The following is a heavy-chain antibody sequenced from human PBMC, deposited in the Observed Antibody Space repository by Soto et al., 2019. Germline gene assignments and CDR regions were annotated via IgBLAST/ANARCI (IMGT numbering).Heavy chain of an antibody. CDR3: AIGVPRANTPLLWFGELNWFDP. V-gene: IGHV4-31*03. D-gene: IGHD3-10*01. CDR1: GGSISSGGYY. J-gene: IGHJ5*02. CDR2: IYYSGST. Sequence: SETLSLTCTVSGGSISSGGYYWSWIRQHPGKGLEWIGYIYYSGSTYYNQSLKSRVTISVDTSKNQFSLKLSSVTAADTAVYYCAIGVPRANTPLLWFGELNWFDPWGQGTLVTVSS.